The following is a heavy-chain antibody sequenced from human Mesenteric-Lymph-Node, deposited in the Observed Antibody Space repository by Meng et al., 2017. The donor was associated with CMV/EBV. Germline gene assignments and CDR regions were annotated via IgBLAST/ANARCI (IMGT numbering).Heavy chain of an antibody. D-gene: IGHD2-2*01. V-gene: IGHV3-48*04. J-gene: IGHJ6*02. CDR2: ISGDSTTI. Sequence: GESLKISCAASGFTLSSYSMNWVRQAPGKGLEWVSYISGDSTTIYYADSVKGRFTVSRNNARNSLYLQMHSLRAEDTALYYCARDCSSTSCPLGYYYYGMDVWGQGTTVTVSS. CDR3: ARDCSSTSCPLGYYYYGMDV. CDR1: GFTLSSYS.